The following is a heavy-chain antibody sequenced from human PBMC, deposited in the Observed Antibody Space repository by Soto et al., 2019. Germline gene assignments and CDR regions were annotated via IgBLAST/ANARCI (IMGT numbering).Heavy chain of an antibody. CDR1: GFPFTSLD. Sequence: QVQQVQSGAEVRKPGASVKVSCKASGFPFTSLDINWVRQAPGQGLEWVGYMTPSGYIGFAQKFRGRVSMTRDASTNTVSMEFSSLRSDDTAVYYCARYQEAAAFNDWGQGTLVTVSS. V-gene: IGHV1-8*01. CDR2: MTPSGYI. D-gene: IGHD6-25*01. J-gene: IGHJ4*02. CDR3: ARYQEAAAFND.